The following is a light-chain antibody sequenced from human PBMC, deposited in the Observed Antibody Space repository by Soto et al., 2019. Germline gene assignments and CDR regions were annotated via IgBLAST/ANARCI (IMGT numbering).Light chain of an antibody. CDR3: SSYTSTNFVI. Sequence: HSVLTQPASVSGSPGQSITISCTGSSSDIGDYKYVSWYTQHPGKAPKLMIYGVSNRPSGVSNRFSGSKSGNTASLTISGLQAEDEADYYCSSYTSTNFVIFGGGTKLTVL. CDR2: GVS. V-gene: IGLV2-14*01. J-gene: IGLJ2*01. CDR1: SSDIGDYKY.